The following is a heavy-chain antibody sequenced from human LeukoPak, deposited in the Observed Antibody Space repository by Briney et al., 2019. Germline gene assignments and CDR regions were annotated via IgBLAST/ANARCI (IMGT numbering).Heavy chain of an antibody. CDR1: GFTFSSYA. J-gene: IGHJ4*02. Sequence: GGSLRPSCAASGFTFSSYATHWVRPAPGKGLEWVAAISYAGSKRYYADSVKGRFTISRDNSKNTVYLQMDSLRAEDTAVYYCASALWFGYLDYWGQGTLVTVSS. D-gene: IGHD3-10*01. V-gene: IGHV3-30*04. CDR2: ISYAGSKR. CDR3: ASALWFGYLDY.